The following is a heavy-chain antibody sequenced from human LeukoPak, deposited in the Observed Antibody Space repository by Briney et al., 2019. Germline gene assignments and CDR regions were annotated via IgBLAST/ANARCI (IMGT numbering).Heavy chain of an antibody. CDR3: ARKRIAAAGFYYYYYGMDV. CDR2: IISSSSYT. J-gene: IGHJ6*02. D-gene: IGHD6-13*01. V-gene: IGHV3-11*03. Sequence: LGGSLRLSCAASGFTFSDYYMSWIRQAPGKGLEWVSYIISSSSYTNYADSVKGRFTISRDNAKNSLYLQMNSLRAEDTAVYYCARKRIAAAGFYYYYYGMDVWGQGTTVTVSS. CDR1: GFTFSDYY.